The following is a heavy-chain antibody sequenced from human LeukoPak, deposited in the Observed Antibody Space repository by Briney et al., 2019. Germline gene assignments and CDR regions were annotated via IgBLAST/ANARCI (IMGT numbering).Heavy chain of an antibody. D-gene: IGHD3-10*01. V-gene: IGHV4-34*01. CDR3: ARHLNYGFDY. CDR1: GGSFSGYY. Sequence: SETLSLTCAVYGGSFSGYYWNWIRQPPGKGLEWIGEINHSGSTNYNPSLKSRVTISVDTSKNQFSLKLSSVTAADTAVYYCARHLNYGFDYWGQGALVTVSS. J-gene: IGHJ4*02. CDR2: INHSGST.